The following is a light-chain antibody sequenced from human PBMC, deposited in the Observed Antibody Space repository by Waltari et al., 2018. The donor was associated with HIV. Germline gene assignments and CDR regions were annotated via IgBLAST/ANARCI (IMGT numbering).Light chain of an antibody. CDR3: QQLNRYPLT. J-gene: IGKJ3*01. Sequence: DIQLTQSPSYLSASVVVRVTITCRPSQGNSSYFAWYQQKPGKAPKLLIYAASTLQSGVPSRFSGSGAGTEFTLTISSVQPEDFATYYCQQLNRYPLTFGPGTKVDIK. CDR1: QGNSSY. CDR2: AAS. V-gene: IGKV1-9*01.